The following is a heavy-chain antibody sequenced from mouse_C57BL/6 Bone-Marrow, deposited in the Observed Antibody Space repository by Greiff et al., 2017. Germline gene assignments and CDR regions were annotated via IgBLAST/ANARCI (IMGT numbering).Heavy chain of an antibody. D-gene: IGHD1-1*01. J-gene: IGHJ2*01. CDR2: IDPSDSET. CDR1: GYTFTSYW. Sequence: VQLKEPGAELVRPGSSVKLSCKASGYTFTSYWMHWVKQRPIQGLEWIGNIDPSDSETHYNQKFKDKATLTVDKSSSTAYMRLSSLTSEDSAVYYCARQTYGSSKYFDYWGQGTTLTVSS. CDR3: ARQTYGSSKYFDY. V-gene: IGHV1-52*01.